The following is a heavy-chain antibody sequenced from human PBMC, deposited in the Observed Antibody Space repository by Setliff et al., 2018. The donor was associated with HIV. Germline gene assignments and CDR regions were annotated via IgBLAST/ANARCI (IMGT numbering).Heavy chain of an antibody. Sequence: SVKVSCKASGGTFSSYAISWVRQAPGQGLEWLGGIVPIFGTANYAQKFQGRVTITTDESTSTAYMELISLRSEDTAVYYCARGRSRDPIGAALHGAFDIWGQGTMVTVSS. J-gene: IGHJ3*02. V-gene: IGHV1-69*05. CDR3: ARGRSRDPIGAALHGAFDI. CDR2: IVPIFGTA. D-gene: IGHD3-3*01. CDR1: GGTFSSYA.